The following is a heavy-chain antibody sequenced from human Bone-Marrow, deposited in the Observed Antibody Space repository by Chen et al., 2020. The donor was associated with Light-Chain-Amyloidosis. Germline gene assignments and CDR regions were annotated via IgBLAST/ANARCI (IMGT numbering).Heavy chain of an antibody. CDR2: IRFDGSDK. CDR3: AQLYSYGRPFNH. D-gene: IGHD5-18*01. Sequence: VRLVESGGGVVQPGGSLRLSCSASGFVFTTYGFQWVRQAPGKGVEWVAFIRFDGSDKYYVDAVKGRFTISRDDSKNTVYLQMSRLRVEDTAMYYCAQLYSYGRPFNHWGQGTLVSVSS. CDR1: GFVFTTYG. J-gene: IGHJ4*02. V-gene: IGHV3-30*02.